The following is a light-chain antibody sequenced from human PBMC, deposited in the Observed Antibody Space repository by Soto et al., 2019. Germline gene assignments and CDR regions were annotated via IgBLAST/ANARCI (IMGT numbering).Light chain of an antibody. CDR3: HQSYSSPQT. V-gene: IGKV1-39*01. Sequence: IQMINSTSSLSASVEDRVIISYRASQSISNHLNWYQQKPGKAPKLLIFAASSLQSGVPSSFSGSRSGPDFTLTISSIQPEHFANYYCHQSYSSPQTFGQGAKVDTK. J-gene: IGKJ1*01. CDR1: QSISNH. CDR2: AAS.